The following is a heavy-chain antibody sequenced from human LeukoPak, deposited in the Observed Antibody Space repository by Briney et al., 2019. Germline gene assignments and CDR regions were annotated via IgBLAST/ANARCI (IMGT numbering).Heavy chain of an antibody. CDR1: GFTFNNNA. CDR3: ARCTASCYANAFDV. V-gene: IGHV3-23*01. CDR2: INGGGDAT. D-gene: IGHD2-2*01. Sequence: GSLRLSCATSGFTFNNNAMSWVRQAPGKGLEWVSAINGGGDATEYADSVKGRFTISRDNSKNTLYLQMNSLRPDDTAVYYCARCTASCYANAFDVWGQGTLLTVSS. J-gene: IGHJ3*01.